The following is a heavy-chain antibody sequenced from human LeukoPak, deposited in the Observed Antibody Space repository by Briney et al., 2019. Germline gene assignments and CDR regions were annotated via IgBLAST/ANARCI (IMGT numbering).Heavy chain of an antibody. D-gene: IGHD4-17*01. CDR2: FSAGGNRT. V-gene: IGHV3-23*01. J-gene: IGHJ4*02. Sequence: QAGGSLRLSCAASGFTFRDYAMTWVRQAPGKGPEWVSTFSAGGNRTYYADSVKGRFIITRDNSKNTLYLQMNSLRAEDTAIYYCAKVLSKIYTYGPFDYWGQGSLVTVSS. CDR1: GFTFRDYA. CDR3: AKVLSKIYTYGPFDY.